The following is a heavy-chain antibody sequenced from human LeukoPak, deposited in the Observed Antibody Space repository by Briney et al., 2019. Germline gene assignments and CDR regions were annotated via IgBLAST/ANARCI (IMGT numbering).Heavy chain of an antibody. J-gene: IGHJ4*02. CDR1: GVSISSYL. D-gene: IGHD6-19*01. Sequence: SDTLSLTCTVSGVSISSYLWSWIRQPAGKGLEWIGRIHTSGSTNYNPSLKSRVTMSLDTSKNQFSLKLTSVTAADTAVYYCARDSGSSGWGFRYWGQGALVTVSS. CDR2: IHTSGST. CDR3: ARDSGSSGWGFRY. V-gene: IGHV4-4*07.